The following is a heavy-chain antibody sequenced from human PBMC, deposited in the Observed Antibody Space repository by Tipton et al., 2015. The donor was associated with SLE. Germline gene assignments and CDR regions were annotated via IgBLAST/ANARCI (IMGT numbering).Heavy chain of an antibody. CDR3: ARGDCSSTSCLDY. CDR1: GGSLSSYY. V-gene: IGHV4-59*01. Sequence: TLSLTCTVSGGSLSSYYWSWIRQPPGKGLEWIGYIYYSGSTNYNPSLKSRVTISVDTSKNQFSLKLTSVTTADTAVYYCARGDCSSTSCLDYWGQGTLVTVSS. CDR2: IYYSGST. J-gene: IGHJ4*02. D-gene: IGHD2-2*01.